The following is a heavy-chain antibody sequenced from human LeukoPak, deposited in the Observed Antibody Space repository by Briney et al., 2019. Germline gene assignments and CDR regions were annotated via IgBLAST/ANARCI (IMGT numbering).Heavy chain of an antibody. J-gene: IGHJ5*02. CDR2: ISAYNGNT. V-gene: IGHV1-18*01. Sequence: ASVTVSCKASGYTFTSYGISWVRQAPGQGLEWMGWISAYNGNTNYAQKLQGRVTMTTDTSTSTAYMELRSLRSDDTAVYYCASTDCSSTSCYKGFDPWGQGTLVTVSS. D-gene: IGHD2-2*02. CDR3: ASTDCSSTSCYKGFDP. CDR1: GYTFTSYG.